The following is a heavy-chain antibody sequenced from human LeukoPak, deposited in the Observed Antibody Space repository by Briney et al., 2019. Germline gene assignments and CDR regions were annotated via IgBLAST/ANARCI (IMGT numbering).Heavy chain of an antibody. CDR3: ARGRRSDSSGPPYFDY. J-gene: IGHJ4*02. D-gene: IGHD6-19*01. Sequence: GGSLRLSCAASGFTVITNDMTWVRQAPGKGLEWVANIQQDGSEKYYVDSVKGRFTISRDNAKNSLYLQMNSLRAEDTAVYYCARGRRSDSSGPPYFDYWGQGTLVTVSS. V-gene: IGHV3-7*01. CDR1: GFTVITND. CDR2: IQQDGSEK.